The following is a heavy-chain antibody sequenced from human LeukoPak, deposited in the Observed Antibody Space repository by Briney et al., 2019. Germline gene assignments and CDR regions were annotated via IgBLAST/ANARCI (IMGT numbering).Heavy chain of an antibody. CDR2: ISSSSSYT. V-gene: IGHV3-11*05. D-gene: IGHD4-17*01. Sequence: GGSLRLSCVGSGFTFSSYWMLWVRQAPGKGLEWVSYISSSSSYTNYADSVKGRFTISRDNAKNSLYLQMNSLRAEDTAVYYCAREPFTVLGDYVAYFDYWGQGTLVTVSS. CDR3: AREPFTVLGDYVAYFDY. CDR1: GFTFSSYW. J-gene: IGHJ4*02.